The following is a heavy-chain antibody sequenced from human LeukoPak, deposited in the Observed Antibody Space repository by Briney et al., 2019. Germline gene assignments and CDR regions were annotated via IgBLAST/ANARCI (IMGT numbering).Heavy chain of an antibody. D-gene: IGHD5-18*01. J-gene: IGHJ4*02. Sequence: SETLSLTCAVYGGSFSGYYWSWIRQPPGKGLEWIGEINHSGSTNYNPSLKSRVTISVDTSKNQFSLKLSSVTAADTAVYYCARPRGYSYGPIYDYWGQGTLVAVSS. CDR3: ARPRGYSYGPIYDY. CDR2: INHSGST. CDR1: GGSFSGYY. V-gene: IGHV4-34*01.